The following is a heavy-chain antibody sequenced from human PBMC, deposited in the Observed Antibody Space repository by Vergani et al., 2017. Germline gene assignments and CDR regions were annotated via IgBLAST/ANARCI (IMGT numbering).Heavy chain of an antibody. CDR3: ARGDGWGVDY. Sequence: VQLVESGGGLVKPGGSLRLSCPASGYTFTASYMHWVRQAPGQALEWMGRINPNSGGTNYAQKFQGRVTMTREASIGTADMELSRLRSDDTAVYYCARGDGWGVDYWGQGTLVTVSS. CDR1: GYTFTASY. D-gene: IGHD3-10*01. V-gene: IGHV1-2*06. J-gene: IGHJ4*02. CDR2: INPNSGGT.